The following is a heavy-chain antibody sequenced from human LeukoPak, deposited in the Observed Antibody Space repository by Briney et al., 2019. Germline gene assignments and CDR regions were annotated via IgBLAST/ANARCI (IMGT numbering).Heavy chain of an antibody. V-gene: IGHV4-59*08. CDR2: ISYSGST. CDR1: GGSISSYY. D-gene: IGHD3-10*01. J-gene: IGHJ4*02. CDR3: ARLNGGR. Sequence: SETLPLTCTVSGGSISSYYWSWIRQPPGKGLEWIGYISYSGSTNYNPSLKSRVTISVDTSKNQFSLKLISVTAADTAVYYCARLNGGRWGQGTLVTVSS.